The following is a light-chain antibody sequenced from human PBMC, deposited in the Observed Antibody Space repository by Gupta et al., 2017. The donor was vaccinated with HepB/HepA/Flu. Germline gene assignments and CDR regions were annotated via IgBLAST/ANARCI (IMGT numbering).Light chain of an antibody. CDR3: QQYSSPWT. J-gene: IGKJ1*01. CDR2: KAS. CDR1: QSISSW. Sequence: DIQMTQSPSPLSASVGDRVTITCRASQSISSWLAWYQQKPGKAPKLLIYKASSLESGVPSRFSGSGSGTEFTLTISSLQPDDFATYYCQQYSSPWTFGQGTKVEIK. V-gene: IGKV1-5*03.